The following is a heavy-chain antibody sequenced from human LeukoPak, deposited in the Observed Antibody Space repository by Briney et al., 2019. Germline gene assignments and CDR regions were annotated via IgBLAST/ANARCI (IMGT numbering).Heavy chain of an antibody. V-gene: IGHV3-15*01. CDR1: GFTFSNAW. J-gene: IGHJ4*02. CDR3: TIANTFGGVIDY. Sequence: GGSLRLSCAASGFTFSNAWMSWVRQAPGKGLEWVGRIKSKTDGGTTDYAAPVKGRFTISRDDSKNTLYLQMNSLKTEDTAVYYCTIANTFGGVIDYWGQGTLVTVSS. CDR2: IKSKTDGGTT. D-gene: IGHD3-16*02.